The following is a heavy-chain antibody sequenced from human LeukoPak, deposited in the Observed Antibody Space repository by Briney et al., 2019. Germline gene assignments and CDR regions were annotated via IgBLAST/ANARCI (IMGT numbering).Heavy chain of an antibody. CDR2: ISSSGSTI. CDR3: AKDPRTSGYYYGYLDY. Sequence: NPGGSLRLSCAASGFTFSSYEMNWVRQAPGKGLEWDSYISSSGSTIYYADSVKGRFTISRDNAKNSLYLQMNSLRAEDTAVYYCAKDPRTSGYYYGYLDYWGQGTLVTVSS. V-gene: IGHV3-48*03. CDR1: GFTFSSYE. J-gene: IGHJ4*02. D-gene: IGHD3-22*01.